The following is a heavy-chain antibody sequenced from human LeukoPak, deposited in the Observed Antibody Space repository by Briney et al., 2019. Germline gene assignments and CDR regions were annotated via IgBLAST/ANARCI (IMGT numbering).Heavy chain of an antibody. V-gene: IGHV4-34*01. CDR1: GGSFSGYY. D-gene: IGHD3-10*01. Sequence: PSETLSLTCAVYGGSFSGYYWSWIRQPPGKGLEWIGEINHSGSTNYNPSLKSRVTISVDTSKNQFSLKLSSVTAADTAVYYCALETYYYGSGSSGYFDYWGQGTLVTVSS. CDR3: ALETYYYGSGSSGYFDY. J-gene: IGHJ4*02. CDR2: INHSGST.